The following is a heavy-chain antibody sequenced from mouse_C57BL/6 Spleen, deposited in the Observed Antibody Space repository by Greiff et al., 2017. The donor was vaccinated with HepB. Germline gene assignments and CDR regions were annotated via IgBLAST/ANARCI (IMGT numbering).Heavy chain of an antibody. Sequence: QVQLQQSGPELVKPGASVKISCKASGYAFSSSWMNWVKQRPGKGLEWIGRIYPGDGDTNYNGKFKGKATLTADKSSSTAYMQLSSLTSEDSAVYVCARSLWDYLYAMDYWGQGTSVTVSS. CDR3: ARSLWDYLYAMDY. CDR1: GYAFSSSW. J-gene: IGHJ4*01. CDR2: IYPGDGDT. D-gene: IGHD1-1*02. V-gene: IGHV1-82*01.